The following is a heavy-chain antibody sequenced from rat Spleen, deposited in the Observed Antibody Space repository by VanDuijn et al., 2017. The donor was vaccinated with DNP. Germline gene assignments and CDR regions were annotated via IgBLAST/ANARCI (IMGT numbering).Heavy chain of an antibody. D-gene: IGHD1-4*01. V-gene: IGHV5-25*01. J-gene: IGHJ2*01. Sequence: EVQLVESGGGLVQPGRSLKLSCAASGFTFSNYYMAWVRQAPTKGLEWVAAISTGGGNTYYRDSVKGRFTISRDNAKSTLYLQMYSLRSEDTATYYCAGRPPPTRGPFDYWGQGVTVTVSS. CDR2: ISTGGGNT. CDR3: AGRPPPTRGPFDY. CDR1: GFTFSNYY.